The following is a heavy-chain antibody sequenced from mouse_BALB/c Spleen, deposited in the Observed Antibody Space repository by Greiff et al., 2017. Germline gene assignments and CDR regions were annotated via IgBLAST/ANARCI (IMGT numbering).Heavy chain of an antibody. J-gene: IGHJ2*01. CDR1: GFNIKDYY. Sequence: EVQLQQPGAELVRPGASVKLSCKASGFNIKDYYMHWVKQRPEQGLEWIGWIDPENGNTIYDPKFQGKASITADTSSNTAYLQLSSLTSEDTAVYDCARLDDWGQGTTRTVSS. V-gene: IGHV14-1*02. CDR3: ARLDD. CDR2: IDPENGNT.